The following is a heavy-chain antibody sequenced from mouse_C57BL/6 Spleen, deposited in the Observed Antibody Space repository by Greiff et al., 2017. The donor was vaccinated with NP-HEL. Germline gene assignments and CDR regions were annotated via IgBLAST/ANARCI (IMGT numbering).Heavy chain of an antibody. D-gene: IGHD1-1*01. CDR3: AREYYGSTLFDY. CDR2: IYPGSGST. J-gene: IGHJ2*01. V-gene: IGHV1-55*01. Sequence: QVQLQQPGAELVKPGASVKMSCKASGYTFTSYWITWVKQRPGQGLEWIGDIYPGSGSTDYNEKFKSKATITVDTSSSTAYMQLSSLTSEDSAVYYYAREYYGSTLFDYWGQGTTLTVSS. CDR1: GYTFTSYW.